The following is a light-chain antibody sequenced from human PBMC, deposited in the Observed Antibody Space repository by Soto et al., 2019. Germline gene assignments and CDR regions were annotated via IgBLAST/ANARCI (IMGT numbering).Light chain of an antibody. V-gene: IGKV3-15*01. CDR2: GAS. CDR3: HQYDNWPET. CDR1: QSVNSD. J-gene: IGKJ1*01. Sequence: ETVMTQSPAILSLSPGERATLSCRASQSVNSDLAWYQQKPGQAPRLLIYGASTRATGIPARFSGSGSGTEFTLTISSLQSEDFAVYYCHQYDNWPETFGQGTKVEIK.